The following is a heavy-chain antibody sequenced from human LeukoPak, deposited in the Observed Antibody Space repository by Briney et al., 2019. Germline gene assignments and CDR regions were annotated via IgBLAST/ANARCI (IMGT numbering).Heavy chain of an antibody. J-gene: IGHJ4*02. D-gene: IGHD5-24*01. CDR2: THYSANR. V-gene: IGHV4-59*01. CDR3: VRVGPRRDGYNVDY. CDR1: GGSISSYY. Sequence: PSETLSLTCTASGGSISSYYWGWIRQPPGKGLEWIGYTHYSANRDSNPSLKSRVTISVDTSRNQFSLKMSSVTAADTAVYYCVRVGPRRDGYNVDYWGKGTLVTVSS.